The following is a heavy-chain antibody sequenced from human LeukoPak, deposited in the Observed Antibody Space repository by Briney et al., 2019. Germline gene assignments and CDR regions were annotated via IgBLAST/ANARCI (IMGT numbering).Heavy chain of an antibody. CDR2: IKGKTDGGTR. CDR3: TTRRLYCTSSTCSRSQVAY. CDR1: GFTFSNAW. Sequence: PGGSLRLSCAASGFTFSNAWMSWVRQAPGKGLERVGRIKGKTDGGTRDYAAPVKGRFTISRDDSKNTLDLQMNSLKTEDTAVYYCTTRRLYCTSSTCSRSQVAYWGQGTLVTVSS. J-gene: IGHJ4*02. D-gene: IGHD2-2*01. V-gene: IGHV3-15*01.